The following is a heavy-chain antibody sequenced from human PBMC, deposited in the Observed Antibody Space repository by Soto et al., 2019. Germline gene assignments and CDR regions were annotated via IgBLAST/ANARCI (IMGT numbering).Heavy chain of an antibody. CDR3: ERGPMVRGFIPPDY. CDR1: GASISSYY. CDR2: IYYSGST. D-gene: IGHD3-10*01. Sequence: SETLSLTCTSAGASISSYYWSWLRPPPGKGLEWIGYIYYSGSTNYNPSLKSRVTISIDTSRNQFSLKVTTVTAADTAVYYCERGPMVRGFIPPDYWGPGTLVTVSS. V-gene: IGHV4-59*01. J-gene: IGHJ4*02.